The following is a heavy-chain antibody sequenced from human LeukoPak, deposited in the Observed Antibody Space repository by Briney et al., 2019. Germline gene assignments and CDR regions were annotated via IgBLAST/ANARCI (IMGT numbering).Heavy chain of an antibody. CDR3: AKGEQLVPYYYYYMDV. CDR2: ISGSGGST. J-gene: IGHJ6*03. CDR1: GFTFSSYA. D-gene: IGHD6-6*01. V-gene: IGHV3-23*01. Sequence: TGGSLRLSCAASGFTFSSYAMSSVRQAPGKGLEWVSAISGSGGSTYYADSVKGRFTISRDNSKNTLYLQMNSLRAEDTAVYYCAKGEQLVPYYYYYMDVWGKGTTVTVSS.